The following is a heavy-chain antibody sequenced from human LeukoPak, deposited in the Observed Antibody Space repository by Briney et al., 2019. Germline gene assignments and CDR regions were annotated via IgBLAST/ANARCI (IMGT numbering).Heavy chain of an antibody. J-gene: IGHJ4*02. Sequence: KPSETLSLTCAVYGGSFSGYYWSWIRQPPGKGLEWIGEINHSGSTNYNPSLKSRVTISVDTSKNQFSLKLSSVTAADTAVYYCARTSGSYYDLDYWGQGTLVTVSS. CDR3: ARTSGSYYDLDY. V-gene: IGHV4-34*01. D-gene: IGHD1-26*01. CDR2: INHSGST. CDR1: GGSFSGYY.